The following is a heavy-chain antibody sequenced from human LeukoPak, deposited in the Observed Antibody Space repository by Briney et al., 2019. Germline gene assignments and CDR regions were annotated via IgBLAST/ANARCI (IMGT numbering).Heavy chain of an antibody. J-gene: IGHJ4*02. D-gene: IGHD6-19*01. Sequence: SQTLSLTCTVSAGSISSNYWSWIRQPPGNGMEWIGYIYYSGSTNYNPSLKSRVTISVDTSKNQFSVKLSSVTAADTAMYYCARRADSSGWYYFDYWGQGTLVTVSS. CDR3: ARRADSSGWYYFDY. CDR1: AGSISSNY. V-gene: IGHV4-59*01. CDR2: IYYSGST.